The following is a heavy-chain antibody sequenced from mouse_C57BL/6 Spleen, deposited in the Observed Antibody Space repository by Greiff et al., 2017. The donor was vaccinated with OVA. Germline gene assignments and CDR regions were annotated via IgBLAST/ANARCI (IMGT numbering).Heavy chain of an antibody. CDR2: IDPSDSYT. D-gene: IGHD1-1*01. J-gene: IGHJ4*01. CDR3: AITTVVATEAMEY. Sequence: QVQLQQPGAELVMPGASVKLSCKASGYTFTSYWMHWVKQRPGQGLEWIGEIDPSDSYTNYNQKFKGKSTLTVDKSSSTAYMQLSSLASEDSAVYYCAITTVVATEAMEYWGQGTSVTVSS. V-gene: IGHV1-69*01. CDR1: GYTFTSYW.